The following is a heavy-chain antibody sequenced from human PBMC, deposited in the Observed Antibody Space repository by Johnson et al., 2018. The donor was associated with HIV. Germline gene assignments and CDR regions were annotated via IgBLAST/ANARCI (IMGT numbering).Heavy chain of an antibody. CDR1: GFIFSSYW. D-gene: IGHD1-26*01. CDR3: ARSRERGDAFDI. Sequence: VQLVESGGGLVQPGGSLRLSCAASGFIFSSYWMHWVRQAPGKGLVWVSAIGTAGDTYYPGSVKGRFTISRENAKNSLYLQMNSLRAGDTAVYYCARSRERGDAFDIWGQGTMVTVSS. J-gene: IGHJ3*02. CDR2: IGTAGDT. V-gene: IGHV3-13*01.